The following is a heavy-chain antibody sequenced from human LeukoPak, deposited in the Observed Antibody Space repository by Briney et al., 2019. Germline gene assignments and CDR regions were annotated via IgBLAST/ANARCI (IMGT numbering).Heavy chain of an antibody. CDR2: IQDDGTKE. Sequence: GGSLRLSCAASGCTCSNYGMHWVRQAPGKGLEWVAFIQDDGTKEWYADSVKGRFTVSRDSSQNTVFLQMNSLRIEDTAMYYCARDRVDIVGALYYYYGMDVWGQGTTVTVSS. J-gene: IGHJ6*02. D-gene: IGHD5-12*01. CDR3: ARDRVDIVGALYYYYGMDV. V-gene: IGHV3-30*02. CDR1: GCTCSNYG.